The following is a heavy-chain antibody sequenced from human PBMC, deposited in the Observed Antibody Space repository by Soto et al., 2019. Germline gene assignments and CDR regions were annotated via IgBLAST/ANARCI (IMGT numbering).Heavy chain of an antibody. CDR2: INTDGATT. V-gene: IGHV3-74*01. D-gene: IGHD1-26*01. CDR1: GFTLNNFW. Sequence: GGSLRLSCAASGFTLNNFWMYWVRRAPGKGPVWVSRINTDGATTNYADSVKGRFTISRDTAKNTLYLQMNGLRADDTAVYYCARGGYPAAFDSWGQGTLVTVSS. CDR3: ARGGYPAAFDS. J-gene: IGHJ4*02.